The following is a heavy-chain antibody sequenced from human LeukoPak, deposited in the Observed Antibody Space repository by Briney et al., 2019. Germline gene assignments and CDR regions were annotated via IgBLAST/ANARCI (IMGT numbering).Heavy chain of an antibody. D-gene: IGHD6-19*01. J-gene: IGHJ4*02. CDR2: IIPIFGTA. V-gene: IGHV1-69*06. CDR3: ASPPRSSGWYGGFL. CDR1: GGTFSIYA. Sequence: SVKVSFKASGGTFSIYAISWVRQAPGQGLEWMGGIIPIFGTANYAQKFQGRVTITADKSTSTAYMELSSLRSEDTAVYYCASPPRSSGWYGGFLWGQGTLVTVSS.